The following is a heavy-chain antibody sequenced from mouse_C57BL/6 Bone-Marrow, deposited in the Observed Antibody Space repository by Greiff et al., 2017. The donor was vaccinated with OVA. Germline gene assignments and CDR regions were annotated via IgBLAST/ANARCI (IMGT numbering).Heavy chain of an antibody. CDR2: IDPSDSYT. Sequence: QVQLQQPGAELVMPGASVKLSCKASGYTFTSYWLHWVKQRPGHGLEWIGEIDPSDSYTNYNQKFKGKSTLTVDNSSSTAYMQLSSLTSEDSAVYYCARAAQATDGCDYWGQGTTLTVSS. CDR1: GYTFTSYW. D-gene: IGHD3-2*02. V-gene: IGHV1-69*01. CDR3: ARAAQATDGCDY. J-gene: IGHJ2*01.